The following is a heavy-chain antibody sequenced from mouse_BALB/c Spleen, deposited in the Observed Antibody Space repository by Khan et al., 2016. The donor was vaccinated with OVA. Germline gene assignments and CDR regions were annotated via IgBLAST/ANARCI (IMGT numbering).Heavy chain of an antibody. V-gene: IGHV1-85*01. D-gene: IGHD1-1*02. Sequence: QVQLQQSGAELVKPGASVKLSCKASGFTFTNYDINWVRQRPEQGLEWIGWIFPGDDSTKYTEKFKGQATLTTDKSSSTAYMQLSRLTSEDSADYFCARQYYGGNLYWYFDVWGAGTTVTVSS. J-gene: IGHJ1*01. CDR1: GFTFTNYD. CDR3: ARQYYGGNLYWYFDV. CDR2: IFPGDDST.